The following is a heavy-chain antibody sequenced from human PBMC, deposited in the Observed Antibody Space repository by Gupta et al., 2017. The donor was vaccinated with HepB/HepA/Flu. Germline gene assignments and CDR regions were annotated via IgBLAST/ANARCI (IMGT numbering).Heavy chain of an antibody. D-gene: IGHD6-13*01. CDR1: RFTFGSYW. Sequence: EVQLVESGGGLVQPGGSLRLSCAASRFTFGSYWMSWVRQAPGKGLEWVANIKQDGSEKYYVDSVKGRFTISRDNAKNSLYLQMNSLRAEDTAVYYCARELGYSNSWSGSYYGMDVWGQGTTVTVSS. CDR2: IKQDGSEK. J-gene: IGHJ6*02. CDR3: ARELGYSNSWSGSYYGMDV. V-gene: IGHV3-7*01.